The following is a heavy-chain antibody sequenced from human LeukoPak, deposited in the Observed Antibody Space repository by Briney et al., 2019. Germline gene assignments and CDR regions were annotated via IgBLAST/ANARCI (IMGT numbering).Heavy chain of an antibody. V-gene: IGHV3-48*03. Sequence: PGGSLRLSCAASGFTFSSYETNWVRQAPGKGLEWVSYISSSGRTIYYADSVKGRFTISRDNAKNSLYLQMNSLRAEDTAVYYCAREITMIVDFWGQGTLVTVSS. CDR2: ISSSGRTI. D-gene: IGHD3-22*01. J-gene: IGHJ4*02. CDR3: AREITMIVDF. CDR1: GFTFSSYE.